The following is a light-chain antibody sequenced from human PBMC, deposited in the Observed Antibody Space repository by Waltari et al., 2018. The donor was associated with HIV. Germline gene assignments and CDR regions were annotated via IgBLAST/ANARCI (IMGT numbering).Light chain of an antibody. J-gene: IGLJ2*01. Sequence: SYDFPQPPSVSVSPGQTASITCSGDNLEDHYVCWSQQEPGQSPIVVIYQDTKRPSGIPERFSGSNSGNTATLTISGTQAMDEADYYCQAWDSSTVVFGGGTKLTVL. CDR1: NLEDHY. V-gene: IGLV3-1*01. CDR2: QDT. CDR3: QAWDSSTVV.